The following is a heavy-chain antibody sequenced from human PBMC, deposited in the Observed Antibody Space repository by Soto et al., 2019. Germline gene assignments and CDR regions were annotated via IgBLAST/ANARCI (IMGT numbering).Heavy chain of an antibody. V-gene: IGHV1-18*01. Sequence: QVQLVQSGGEVKMPGASVKVSCRATGYTFSDYAISWVRQAPGQGLEWMGWISASTRNTDQAQNFQGRVIMTLDTSTNTAYMELRSLRSDDTAVYYCVRCYCSVGSCYACWHFDLWGRGTLVTVSS. CDR1: GYTFSDYA. J-gene: IGHJ2*01. CDR3: VRCYCSVGSCYACWHFDL. D-gene: IGHD2-15*01. CDR2: ISASTRNT.